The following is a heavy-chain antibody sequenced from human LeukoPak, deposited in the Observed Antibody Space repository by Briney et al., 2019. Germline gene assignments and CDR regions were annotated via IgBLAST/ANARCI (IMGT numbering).Heavy chain of an antibody. Sequence: PSETLSLTCTVSGGSISSGGYYWSWIRQPPGKGLEWIGYIYHSGSTYYNPSLKSRVTISVDRSKNQFSLKLSSVTAADTAVYYCASVTGTTDYFDYWGQGTLVTVSS. CDR1: GGSISSGGYY. CDR2: IYHSGST. D-gene: IGHD1-20*01. J-gene: IGHJ4*02. V-gene: IGHV4-30-2*01. CDR3: ASVTGTTDYFDY.